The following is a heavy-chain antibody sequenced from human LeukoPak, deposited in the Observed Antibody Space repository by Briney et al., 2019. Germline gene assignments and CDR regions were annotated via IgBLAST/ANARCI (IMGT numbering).Heavy chain of an antibody. CDR2: IYSSGST. J-gene: IGHJ4*02. CDR1: EFTVTINY. V-gene: IGHV3-66*01. D-gene: IGHD4-23*01. Sequence: GGSLRLSCAASEFTVTINYMSWVRQAPGKGLEWVSVIYSSGSTYYADSVRGRFTIFRDISKKTLYLQMNSLRAEDTAVYYCARGAYGGLIDYWGQGTLVTVSS. CDR3: ARGAYGGLIDY.